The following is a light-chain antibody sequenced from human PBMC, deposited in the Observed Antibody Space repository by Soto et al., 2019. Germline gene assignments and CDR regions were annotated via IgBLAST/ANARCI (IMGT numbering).Light chain of an antibody. V-gene: IGKV3D-15*01. J-gene: IGKJ1*01. CDR1: ESVSTSY. Sequence: IVMTQSPATLSVSPGERATLSCRASESVSTSYLAWYQQSPGQGPRLLIYDASTRATGIPARFSGSGSGTEFTLTISSLQSEDFAVYYCHQYNNWPPWTFGQGTKVDIK. CDR2: DAS. CDR3: HQYNNWPPWT.